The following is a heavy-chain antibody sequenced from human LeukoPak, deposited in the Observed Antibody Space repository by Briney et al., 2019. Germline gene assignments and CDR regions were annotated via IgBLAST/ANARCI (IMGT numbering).Heavy chain of an antibody. D-gene: IGHD3-22*01. CDR2: IIPIFGTA. V-gene: IGHV1-69*06. Sequence: SVKVSCKASGGTFSSYAISWVRQAPGQGLEWMGGIIPIFGTANYAQKFQGRVTITADKSTSTAYMELSSLRSEDTAVYYCARVGDSSGYYYSNYYYYYYMDVWGKGTTVTVSS. CDR1: GGTFSSYA. CDR3: ARVGDSSGYYYSNYYYYYYMDV. J-gene: IGHJ6*03.